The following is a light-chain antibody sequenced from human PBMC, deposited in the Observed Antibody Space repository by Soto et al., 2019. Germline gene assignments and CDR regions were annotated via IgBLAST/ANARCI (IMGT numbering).Light chain of an antibody. CDR3: QQYGSSPIT. V-gene: IGKV3-20*01. J-gene: IGKJ5*01. CDR2: GAS. CDR1: RSVSSNY. Sequence: EIVLTQSPGTLSLSPGERATLSCRASRSVSSNYLAWYQQKPGQAPRFLIYGASSRATGIPDRFSGSGSGTDFTLIISRLEPEDFAVYYCQQYGSSPITFGQGTRLEIK.